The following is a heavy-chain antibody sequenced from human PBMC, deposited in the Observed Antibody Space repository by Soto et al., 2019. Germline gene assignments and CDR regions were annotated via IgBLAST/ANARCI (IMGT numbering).Heavy chain of an antibody. D-gene: IGHD1-26*01. CDR1: GGSISSYY. CDR3: ARDGSTWNYYYYYGMDV. CDR2: IYTSGST. J-gene: IGHJ6*02. V-gene: IGHV4-4*07. Sequence: SSDTLSLTCTVSGGSISSYYWSWIRQPAGKGLEWIGRIYTSGSTNYNPSLKSRVTMSVDTSKNQFSLKLSSVTAADTAVYYCARDGSTWNYYYYYGMDVWGQGTTVTVSS.